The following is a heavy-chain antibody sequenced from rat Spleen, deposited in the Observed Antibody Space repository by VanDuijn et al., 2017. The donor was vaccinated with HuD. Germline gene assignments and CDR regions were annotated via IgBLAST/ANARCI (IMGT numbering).Heavy chain of an antibody. J-gene: IGHJ2*01. V-gene: IGHV5-29*01. Sequence: EVQLVESGGGLVQPGRSLKLSCAASGFTFSNYGMAWVRQAPTKGLEWVATISYDGSSTYYRDSVKGRFTISRDNAKSTLYLQMDSLRSEDTATYYCARHGGDYSGEDYWGQGVMVTVSS. D-gene: IGHD1-1*01. CDR3: ARHGGDYSGEDY. CDR2: ISYDGSST. CDR1: GFTFSNYG.